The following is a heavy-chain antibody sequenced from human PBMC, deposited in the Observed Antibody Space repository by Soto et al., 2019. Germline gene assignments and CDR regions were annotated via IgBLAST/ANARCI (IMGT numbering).Heavy chain of an antibody. V-gene: IGHV1-18*01. CDR3: ARDSWGYSSGWYEY. J-gene: IGHJ4*02. CDR1: GYTFTSCG. Sequence: ASVKISCKSSGYTFTSCGITWVREAPGQGLEWMGWISGYSANTNNAQKYQGRVTMTTDTSTSTAYMELRSLTSDDTAVYYCARDSWGYSSGWYEYWGEGTLVTVSS. CDR2: ISGYSANT. D-gene: IGHD6-19*01.